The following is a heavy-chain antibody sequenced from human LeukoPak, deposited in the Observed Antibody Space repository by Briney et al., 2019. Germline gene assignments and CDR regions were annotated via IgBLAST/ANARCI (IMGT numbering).Heavy chain of an antibody. J-gene: IGHJ4*02. CDR2: TNYRSKWNN. V-gene: IGHV6-1*01. CDR1: GDSVSSNSTG. D-gene: IGHD3-10*01. Sequence: SQTLSLTCAITGDSVSSNSTGWTWIRQSPSSGLEWLGSTNYRSKWNNDYAVSVKSRITINLDTSKNQFSLKLTSVTAEDTAVYYGVGEEYYFDYWGQGTLVTVSS. CDR3: VGEEYYFDY.